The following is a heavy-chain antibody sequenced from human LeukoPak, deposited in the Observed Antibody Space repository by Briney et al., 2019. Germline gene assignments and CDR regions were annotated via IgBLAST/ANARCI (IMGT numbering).Heavy chain of an antibody. CDR1: GYTFTSYY. CDR3: ARGRTRYYDSSGYYRNAAFDI. CDR2: INPSGGST. D-gene: IGHD3-22*01. J-gene: IGHJ3*02. V-gene: IGHV1-46*01. Sequence: ASVNVSFKASGYTFTSYYMHWVRQAPGQGLEWMGIINPSGGSTSYAQKFQGRVTMTRDTSTSTVYMELSSLRSEDTAVYYCARGRTRYYDSSGYYRNAAFDIWGQGTMVTVSS.